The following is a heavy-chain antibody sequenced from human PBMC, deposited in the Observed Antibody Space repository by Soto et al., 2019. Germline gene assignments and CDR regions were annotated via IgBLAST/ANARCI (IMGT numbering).Heavy chain of an antibody. CDR3: ARAVQLEPNYYYYYGMDV. D-gene: IGHD1-1*01. V-gene: IGHV3-30-3*01. CDR1: GFTFSSYA. Sequence: GGSLRLSCAASGFTFSSYAMHWVRQAPGKGLEWVAVISYDGSNKYYADSVKGRFTISRDNSKNTLYLQMNSLRAEDTAVYYCARAVQLEPNYYYYYGMDVWGQGTTVTVSS. CDR2: ISYDGSNK. J-gene: IGHJ6*02.